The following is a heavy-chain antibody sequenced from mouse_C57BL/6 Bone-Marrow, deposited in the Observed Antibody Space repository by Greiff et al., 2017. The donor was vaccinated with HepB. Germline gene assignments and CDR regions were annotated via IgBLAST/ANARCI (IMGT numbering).Heavy chain of an antibody. V-gene: IGHV1-50*01. CDR2: IDPSDSYT. D-gene: IGHD1-1*01. CDR1: GYTFTSYW. CDR3: ARGGYYYGT. J-gene: IGHJ3*01. Sequence: QVQLKQPGAELVKPGASVKLSCKASGYTFTSYWMQWVKQRPGQGLEWIGEIDPSDSYTNYNQKCKGKATLTVDTSSSTAYMQLSSLTSEDSAVYYCARGGYYYGTWGQGTLVTVSA.